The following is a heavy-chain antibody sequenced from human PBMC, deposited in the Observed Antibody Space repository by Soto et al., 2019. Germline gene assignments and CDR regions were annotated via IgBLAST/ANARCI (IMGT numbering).Heavy chain of an antibody. J-gene: IGHJ4*02. CDR3: ARALGAGLVDY. CDR1: GYTFTSYG. Sequence: QVQLVQSGAEVKKPGASVKVSCKASGYTFTSYGITWVRQAPGQGLEWMGWINVYNGNTNYAQKLRGRVTMTTDTSTSTAYMELRSLRPADTAVYYWARALGAGLVDYWGQGPLVTVSS. V-gene: IGHV1-18*01. D-gene: IGHD6-19*01. CDR2: INVYNGNT.